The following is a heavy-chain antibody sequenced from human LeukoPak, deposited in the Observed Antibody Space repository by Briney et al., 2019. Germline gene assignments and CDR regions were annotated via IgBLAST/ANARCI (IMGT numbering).Heavy chain of an antibody. Sequence: GASVKVSCKASGYTFTSYGISWVRQAPGQGLEWMGWISAYNGNTNYAQKLQGRVTMTTDTSTSTAYMELRSLRSDDTAVYCCASSPEEVWDDAFDIWGQGTMVTVSS. J-gene: IGHJ3*02. D-gene: IGHD1-14*01. CDR3: ASSPEEVWDDAFDI. CDR2: ISAYNGNT. CDR1: GYTFTSYG. V-gene: IGHV1-18*01.